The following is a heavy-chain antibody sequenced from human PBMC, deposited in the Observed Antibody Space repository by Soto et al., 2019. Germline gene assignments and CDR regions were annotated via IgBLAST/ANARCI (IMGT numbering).Heavy chain of an antibody. J-gene: IGHJ6*02. CDR2: ISDSGTLT. Sequence: EVQLLESGGGLVQPGGSLRLSCAASGFTFSSYAMKWVRQAPGKGLEWVSLISDSGTLTYYADSVKGRFTISRENSGNTLFLQMYSLRAEDTAVYYCARYIPGVRYYGMDVWGQGTTVTVSS. D-gene: IGHD2-2*01. CDR1: GFTFSSYA. V-gene: IGHV3-23*01. CDR3: ARYIPGVRYYGMDV.